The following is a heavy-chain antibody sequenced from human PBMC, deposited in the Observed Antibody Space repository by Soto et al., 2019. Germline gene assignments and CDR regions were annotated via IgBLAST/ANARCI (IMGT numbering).Heavy chain of an antibody. J-gene: IGHJ4*02. CDR3: ARDSGYCTSTSCYYFDS. CDR2: ISPDSGGT. Sequence: SVKASCEECGYRFKGCYMRSVRPEPGQGLEWMGWISPDSGGTNYAQKFQGRVTMTRDTSITTAYMELSSLRSGDTAVYFCARDSGYCTSTSCYYFDSWGQGSQVTVSS. D-gene: IGHD2-2*01. V-gene: IGHV1-2*02. CDR1: GYRFKGCY.